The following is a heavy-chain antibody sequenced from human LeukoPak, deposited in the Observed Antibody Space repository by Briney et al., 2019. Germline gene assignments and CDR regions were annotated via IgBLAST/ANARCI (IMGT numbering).Heavy chain of an antibody. CDR1: GGSISSYY. Sequence: PSETLSLTCTASGGSISSYYWSWIRQPPGKGLEWIGYIYYSGSTNYNPSLKSRVTISVDTSKNQFSLKLSSVTAADTAVYYCARGLGTVTFFDYWGQGTLVTVSS. J-gene: IGHJ4*02. CDR2: IYYSGST. V-gene: IGHV4-59*01. D-gene: IGHD4-17*01. CDR3: ARGLGTVTFFDY.